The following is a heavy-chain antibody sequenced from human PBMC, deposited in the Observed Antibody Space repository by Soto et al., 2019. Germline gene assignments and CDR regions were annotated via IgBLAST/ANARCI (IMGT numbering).Heavy chain of an antibody. V-gene: IGHV4-30-2*01. CDR1: GGSISSGGYS. J-gene: IGHJ4*02. CDR3: ARLSIAVAAKLYYFDY. Sequence: SETLSLTCAVSGGSISSGGYSWSWIRQPPGKGLEWIGYIYHSGSTYYNPSLKSRVTISVDRSKNQFSLKLSSVTAADTAVYYCARLSIAVAAKLYYFDYWGQGTLVTVSS. D-gene: IGHD6-19*01. CDR2: IYHSGST.